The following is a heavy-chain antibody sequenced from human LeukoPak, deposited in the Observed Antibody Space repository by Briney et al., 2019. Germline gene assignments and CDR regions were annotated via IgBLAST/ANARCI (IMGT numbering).Heavy chain of an antibody. CDR2: VHAGDSDA. V-gene: IGHV5-51*01. CDR1: GFTFTNYW. D-gene: IGHD6-13*01. CDR3: ARFGYSTSLDFYLDV. J-gene: IGHJ2*01. Sequence: GESLKISCQASGFTFTNYWIAWVRQMPGKGLEWMGIVHAGDSDARYSPSFQDQVTMSADKSISTAYLQWNSLRASDSATYFCARFGYSTSLDFYLDVWGRGTLVAVSS.